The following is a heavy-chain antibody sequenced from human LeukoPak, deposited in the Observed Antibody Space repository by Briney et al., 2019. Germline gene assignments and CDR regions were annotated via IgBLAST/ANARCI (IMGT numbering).Heavy chain of an antibody. CDR1: GGSFSSSSYY. CDR3: ARGRSYYYYYYYMDV. V-gene: IGHV4-39*07. CDR2: IYYSGST. J-gene: IGHJ6*03. D-gene: IGHD3-10*01. Sequence: SETLSLTCTVSGGSFSSSSYYWGWIRQPPGKGLEWIGSIYYSGSTYYNPSLKSRVTISVDTSKNQFSLKLSSVTAADTAVYYCARGRSYYYYYYYMDVWGKGTTVTVSS.